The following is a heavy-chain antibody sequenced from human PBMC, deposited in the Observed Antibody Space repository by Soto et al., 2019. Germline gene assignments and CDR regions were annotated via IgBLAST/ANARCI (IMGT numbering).Heavy chain of an antibody. CDR2: IYYSGST. V-gene: IGHV4-39*01. Sequence: PSETLSLTCTVSGGSISSSSYYWGWIRQPPGKGLEWIGSIYYSGSTYYNPSLKSRVTISVDTSKNQFSLKLSPVTAADTAVYYCASTELSSGWWTYYYYGMDVWGQGTTVTVSS. CDR1: GGSISSSSYY. J-gene: IGHJ6*02. CDR3: ASTELSSGWWTYYYYGMDV. D-gene: IGHD6-19*01.